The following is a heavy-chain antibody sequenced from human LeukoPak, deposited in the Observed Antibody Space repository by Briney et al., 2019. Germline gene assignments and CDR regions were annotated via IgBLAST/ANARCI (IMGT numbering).Heavy chain of an antibody. J-gene: IGHJ4*02. CDR3: AKDRVAAAGTSPFDC. V-gene: IGHV3-9*01. CDR2: ISWNSGSI. CDR1: GFTFEDYA. Sequence: PGGSLRLSCAASGFTFEDYAMHWVRQAPGKGLEWISGISWNSGSIAYADSVKGRFTISRDNAKTSLYLQMNSLRDEDTAFYYCAKDRVAAAGTSPFDCWGQGALVTVSS. D-gene: IGHD6-13*01.